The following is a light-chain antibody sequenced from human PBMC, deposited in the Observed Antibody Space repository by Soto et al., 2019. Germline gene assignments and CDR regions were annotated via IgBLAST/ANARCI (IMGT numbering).Light chain of an antibody. CDR1: QGISSY. CDR2: AES. CDR3: QELNSYLRT. V-gene: IGKV1-9*01. J-gene: IGKJ1*01. Sequence: AAVGERVTSTCRASQGISSYLEWYQQKKGKAXKXXXYAESNLQSGVHSRLRGSGSGNDFTLKISRLQPEDFVPYYCQELNSYLRTFGDGTIVDI.